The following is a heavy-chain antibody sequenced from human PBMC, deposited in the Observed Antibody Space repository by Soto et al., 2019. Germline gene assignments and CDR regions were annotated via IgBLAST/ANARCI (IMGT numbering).Heavy chain of an antibody. V-gene: IGHV3-30-3*01. CDR2: ISYDGSNK. J-gene: IGHJ6*02. Sequence: QVQLVESGGGVVQPGRSLRLSCAASGFTFSSYAMHWVRQAPGKGLEWVAVISYDGSNKDYADSVKGRFTISRDNSKNTLYLQMNSLRAEDTAVYYCARDCSGGSCYPHLDYYYYYGMDVWGQGTTVTVSS. CDR1: GFTFSSYA. CDR3: ARDCSGGSCYPHLDYYYYYGMDV. D-gene: IGHD2-15*01.